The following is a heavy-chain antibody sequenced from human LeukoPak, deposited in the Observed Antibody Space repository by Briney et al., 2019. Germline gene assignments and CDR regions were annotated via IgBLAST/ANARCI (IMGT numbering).Heavy chain of an antibody. Sequence: GGSLRLSCAASGFTFSSYWMSWVRQAPGKGLEWVANIKQDGSEKYYVDSVKGRFTISRDNAKNPLYLQMNSLRAEDTAVYYCAREEVGSGWYWDYYYYGMDVWGQGTTVTVSS. CDR1: GFTFSSYW. CDR3: AREEVGSGWYWDYYYYGMDV. V-gene: IGHV3-7*03. D-gene: IGHD6-19*01. CDR2: IKQDGSEK. J-gene: IGHJ6*02.